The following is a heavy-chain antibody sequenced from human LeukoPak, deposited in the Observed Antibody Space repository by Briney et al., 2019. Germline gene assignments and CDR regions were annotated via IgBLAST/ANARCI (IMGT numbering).Heavy chain of an antibody. CDR3: ARDYYDSSGYTDY. CDR2: INHSGST. V-gene: IGHV4-34*01. J-gene: IGHJ4*02. Sequence: PSETLSLTCAVYGGSFSGYHWSWIRQPPGKGLEWIGEINHSGSTNYNPSLKSRVTISVDTSKNQFSLKLSSVTAADTAVYYCARDYYDSSGYTDYWGQGTLVTVSS. D-gene: IGHD3-22*01. CDR1: GGSFSGYH.